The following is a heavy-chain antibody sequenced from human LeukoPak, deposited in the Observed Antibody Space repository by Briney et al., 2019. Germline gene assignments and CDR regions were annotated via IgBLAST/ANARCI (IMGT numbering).Heavy chain of an antibody. Sequence: GGSLRLSCAASGFTFSSFEMEWVRQAPGKGLEWVSVVYSGGETYYAESVKGRFTVSRDNSKNTVYLQMNSLRAEDTAVYFCARGGIAARPSDSWGQGTLVTVSS. V-gene: IGHV3-66*01. D-gene: IGHD6-6*01. CDR3: ARGGIAARPSDS. CDR1: GFTFSSFE. CDR2: VYSGGET. J-gene: IGHJ4*02.